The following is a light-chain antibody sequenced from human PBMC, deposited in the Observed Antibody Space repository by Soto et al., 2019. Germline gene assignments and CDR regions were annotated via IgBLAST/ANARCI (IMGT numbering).Light chain of an antibody. CDR2: GNN. Sequence: QSVLTQPPSVSGAPGQRVTISCTGRSSNIGAGYDVHWYQQVPGTAPKLLIYGNNNRPSGVPDRFSGSRSGTSASLGITGLQAEDEAHYYCQSYDSSLSAPYVFGTGTKVTVL. J-gene: IGLJ1*01. CDR3: QSYDSSLSAPYV. V-gene: IGLV1-40*01. CDR1: SSNIGAGYD.